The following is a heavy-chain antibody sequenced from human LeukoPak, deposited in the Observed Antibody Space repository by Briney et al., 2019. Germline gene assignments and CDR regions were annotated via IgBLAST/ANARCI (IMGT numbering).Heavy chain of an antibody. V-gene: IGHV3-48*03. J-gene: IGHJ4*02. CDR1: GFTFSSYE. CDR2: ISSSGSTI. Sequence: SGGSLRLSCAASGFTFSSYEMNWVRQAPGKGLEWVSYISSSGSTIYYADSLKGRFTISRDNAKNSLYLQMNSLRAEDTAVYYCARDSYSSSWYWDYWGQGTLVTVSS. CDR3: ARDSYSSSWYWDY. D-gene: IGHD6-13*01.